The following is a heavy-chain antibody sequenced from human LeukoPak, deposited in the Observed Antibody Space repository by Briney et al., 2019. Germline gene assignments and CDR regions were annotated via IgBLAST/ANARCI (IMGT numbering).Heavy chain of an antibody. V-gene: IGHV1-2*06. J-gene: IGHJ4*02. CDR2: INPNNGGT. CDR3: ARDPSNSAGYHAHFDS. D-gene: IGHD5-12*01. Sequence: GASVKVSCKASGHTFTGYYIHWVRQAPGQGPDWMGRINPNNGGTNYAQKFQGRVTMTRDMSMSTAYIELRSLSSDDTAMYYCARDPSNSAGYHAHFDSWGQGTLVTVSS. CDR1: GHTFTGYY.